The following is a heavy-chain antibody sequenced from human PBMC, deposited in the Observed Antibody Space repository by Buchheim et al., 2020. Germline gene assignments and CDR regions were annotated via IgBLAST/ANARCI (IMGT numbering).Heavy chain of an antibody. CDR3: ARDAADIFLRSVRAHGGWFDP. Sequence: QVQLVQSGAEVKKPGASVKVSCKASGYTFTGYYMHWVRQAPGQGLEWMGWINPNSGGTNYAQKFQGRVTMTRDPSISTAYMELSRLRSDDTAVYYCARDAADIFLRSVRAHGGWFDPWGQGTL. CDR2: INPNSGGT. D-gene: IGHD3-10*01. V-gene: IGHV1-2*02. CDR1: GYTFTGYY. J-gene: IGHJ5*02.